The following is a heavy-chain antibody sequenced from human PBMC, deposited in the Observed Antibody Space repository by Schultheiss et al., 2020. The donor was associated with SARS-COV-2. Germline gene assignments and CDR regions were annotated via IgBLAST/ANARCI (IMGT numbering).Heavy chain of an antibody. Sequence: SETLSLTCTVSGGSISSGGYSWSWIRQPPGKGLEWIGYIYYSGSTYYNPSLKSRVTISVDTSKNQFSLKLSSVTAADTAVYYCARLDYSSGYYYVGWFDPWGQGTLVTVSS. CDR1: GGSISSGGYS. J-gene: IGHJ5*02. CDR3: ARLDYSSGYYYVGWFDP. V-gene: IGHV4-31*03. CDR2: IYYSGST. D-gene: IGHD3-22*01.